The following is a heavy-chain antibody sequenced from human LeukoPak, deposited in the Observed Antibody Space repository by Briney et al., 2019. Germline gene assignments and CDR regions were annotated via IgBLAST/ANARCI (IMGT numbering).Heavy chain of an antibody. CDR1: GFTLTNFA. CDR3: ARYSISSGSSSWYNYYYYGMDV. CDR2: ISGSGGST. J-gene: IGHJ6*02. D-gene: IGHD6-13*01. Sequence: GGSLRLSCEASGFTLTNFAMSWVRQAPGKGLEWVSAISGSGGSTYYADSVKGRFTISRDNSKNTLYLQMNSLRAEDTAVYYCARYSISSGSSSWYNYYYYGMDVWGQGTTVTVSS. V-gene: IGHV3-23*01.